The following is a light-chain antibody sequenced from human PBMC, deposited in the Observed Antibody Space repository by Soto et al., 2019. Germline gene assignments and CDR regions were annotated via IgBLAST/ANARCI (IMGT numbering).Light chain of an antibody. CDR3: QQYGSSPPLT. CDR1: QSVSSSY. J-gene: IGKJ4*01. Sequence: EIVLTQSPGTLSLSPGERATLSCRASQSVSSSYLAWYQQKPGQAPRLLIYGASSRATGIPDRFSGSGSGKDFTLTISRLEPEDFGVYYCQQYGSSPPLTFGGGTKVEIK. CDR2: GAS. V-gene: IGKV3-20*01.